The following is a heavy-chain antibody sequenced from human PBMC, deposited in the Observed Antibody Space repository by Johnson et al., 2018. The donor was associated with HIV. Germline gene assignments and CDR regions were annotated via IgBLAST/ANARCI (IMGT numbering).Heavy chain of an antibody. CDR1: GFTFSSYA. CDR3: TTVYCSSTSCYSYAFDI. V-gene: IGHV3-23*03. J-gene: IGHJ3*02. D-gene: IGHD2-2*01. CDR2: IYSGGST. Sequence: VQLVESGGGLVQSGGSLRLSCAASGFTFSSYAMSWVRQAPGKGLEWVSVIYSGGSTYYADSVKGRFTISRDDSKNTLYLQMNSLKIEDTAVYYCTTVYCSSTSCYSYAFDIWGQGTMVTVSS.